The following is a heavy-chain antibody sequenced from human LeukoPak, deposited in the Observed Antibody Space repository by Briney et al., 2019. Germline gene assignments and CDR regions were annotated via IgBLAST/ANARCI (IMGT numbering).Heavy chain of an antibody. Sequence: SETLSLTCTVSGASISSYYWSWIRQPPGKGLEGIGYIYYSGSTNYNPSLKSRVTISVDTSKNQFSLKLSSVTAADTAVYYCARRTPYSYGYFDYWGQGTLVTVSS. V-gene: IGHV4-59*08. CDR3: ARRTPYSYGYFDY. CDR1: GASISSYY. D-gene: IGHD5-18*01. J-gene: IGHJ4*02. CDR2: IYYSGST.